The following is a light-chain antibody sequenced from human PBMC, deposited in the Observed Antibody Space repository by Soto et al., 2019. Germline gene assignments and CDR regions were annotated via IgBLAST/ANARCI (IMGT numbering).Light chain of an antibody. V-gene: IGLV1-51*01. CDR1: SCNIGNNY. CDR3: GTWDSSLSADVV. J-gene: IGLJ2*01. CDR2: DNN. Sequence: QSVLTQPPSVSAAPGQKDTISCDGSSCNIGNNYVSWYQQLPGTAPKLLIYDNNKRPSGIPDRFSGSKSGTSATLGITGLQTGDEADYYCGTWDSSLSADVVFGGGTKRTVL.